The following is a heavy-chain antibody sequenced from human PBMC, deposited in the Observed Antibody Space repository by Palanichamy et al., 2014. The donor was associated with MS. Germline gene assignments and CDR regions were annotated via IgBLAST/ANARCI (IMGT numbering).Heavy chain of an antibody. D-gene: IGHD7-27*01. Sequence: EVQLVESGGGLVQPGGSLRLSCAASGFTFSSYGMHWVRQAPGKGLVWVSRINSDGSSTSYADSVKGRFTISRDNAKNTLYLQMNSLRAEDTAVYYCARDGELGREDAFDIWGQGTMVTASS. CDR1: GFTFSSYG. V-gene: IGHV3-74*01. J-gene: IGHJ3*02. CDR3: ARDGELGREDAFDI. CDR2: INSDGSST.